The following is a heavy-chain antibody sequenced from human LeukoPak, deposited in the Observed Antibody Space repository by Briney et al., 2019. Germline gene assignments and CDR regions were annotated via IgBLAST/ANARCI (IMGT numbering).Heavy chain of an antibody. CDR3: ARDYCSGGSCHFDY. D-gene: IGHD2-15*01. CDR2: IHYSGSS. Sequence: SETLSLTCTVSGGSISNGGYYWSWIRQHPGKGLEWIGYIHYSGSSYYNPSLNSRVTISVDTSKKQFSLKLGSVTAADTAVYYCARDYCSGGSCHFDYWGQGTLVTVSS. V-gene: IGHV4-31*03. CDR1: GGSISNGGYY. J-gene: IGHJ4*02.